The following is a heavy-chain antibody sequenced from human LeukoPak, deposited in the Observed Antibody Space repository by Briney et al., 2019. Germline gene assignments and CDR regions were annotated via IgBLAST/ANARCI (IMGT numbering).Heavy chain of an antibody. V-gene: IGHV6-1*01. Sequence: SQTLSLPCSISGDSVSSDSAAWNWIRQSPSRGLEWLGRTYYRSKWSNDYAVSVKSRITVNPDTSKNQFSLQLNSVTPEDTAVYYCARLYCSSTTCYVDYWGQGTLVTVSS. D-gene: IGHD2-2*01. CDR1: GDSVSSDSAA. CDR3: ARLYCSSTTCYVDY. J-gene: IGHJ4*02. CDR2: TYYRSKWSN.